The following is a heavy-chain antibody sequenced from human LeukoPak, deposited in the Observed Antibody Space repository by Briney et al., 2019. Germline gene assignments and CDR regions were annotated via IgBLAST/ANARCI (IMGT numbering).Heavy chain of an antibody. V-gene: IGHV1-18*01. Sequence: ASVKVSCKASGYTFTSYGISWVRQAPGQGLEWMGWISAYNGNTNYAQKLQGRVTMTTDTSTSTAYMELRSPRSDDTAVYYCARVSSSWYFDYYYYMDVWGKGTTVTVSS. CDR2: ISAYNGNT. CDR3: ARVSSSWYFDYYYYMDV. D-gene: IGHD6-13*01. CDR1: GYTFTSYG. J-gene: IGHJ6*03.